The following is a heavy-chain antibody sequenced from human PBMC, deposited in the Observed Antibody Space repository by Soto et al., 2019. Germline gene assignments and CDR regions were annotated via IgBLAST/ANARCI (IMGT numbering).Heavy chain of an antibody. CDR3: ARAIMYYDFWSGYYDVGGDCMDV. J-gene: IGHJ6*02. CDR2: IWYDGSNK. CDR1: GFTFSSYG. V-gene: IGHV3-33*01. D-gene: IGHD3-3*01. Sequence: QVQLVESGGSVVQPGRSLRLSCAASGFTFSSYGMHWVRQAPGKGLEWVAVIWYDGSNKYYADSVKGRFTISRDNSKNTLYLTMNSLRAEDTAVYYWARAIMYYDFWSGYYDVGGDCMDVWGQGTTVTVSS.